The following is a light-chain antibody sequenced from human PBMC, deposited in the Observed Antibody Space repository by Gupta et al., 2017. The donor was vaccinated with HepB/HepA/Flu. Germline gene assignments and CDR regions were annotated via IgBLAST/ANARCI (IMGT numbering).Light chain of an antibody. Sequence: SYVLTQPPSVSVAPGKTARITCGIDNIGSDTVHWYQQKPGQAPVLVMYYNADRPSGIPERFSGSTSGTTATLTISGVEAGDEADYYCQVWDTSIDHSVFGTGTKVTVL. CDR2: YNA. CDR1: NIGSDT. V-gene: IGLV3-21*04. J-gene: IGLJ1*01. CDR3: QVWDTSIDHSV.